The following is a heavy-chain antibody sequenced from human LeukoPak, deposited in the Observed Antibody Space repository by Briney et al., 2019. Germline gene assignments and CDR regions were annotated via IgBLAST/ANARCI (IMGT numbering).Heavy chain of an antibody. CDR2: IYTSGST. Sequence: PSETLSLTCTVSGASISSYYWTWIRQPAGKGLEWIGRIYTSGSTNYNPSLKSRVTMSVDTSKNQFSLRLNSVTAADTAVYYCASLWFGELEAHADDAFDIWGQGTMVTVSS. V-gene: IGHV4-4*07. CDR1: GASISSYY. CDR3: ASLWFGELEAHADDAFDI. D-gene: IGHD3-10*01. J-gene: IGHJ3*02.